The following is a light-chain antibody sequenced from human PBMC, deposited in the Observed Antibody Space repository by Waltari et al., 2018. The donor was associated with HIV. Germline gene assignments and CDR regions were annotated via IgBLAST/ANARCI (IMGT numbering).Light chain of an antibody. J-gene: IGLJ3*02. CDR3: SSVANSVTLSVL. CDR2: EVS. V-gene: IGLV2-14*01. Sequence: HFALTQPASVSRSPGKSITISCSGTSRDIGCYNYVSWSQHHPGKAPKLMIYEVSNRPSGISNRFSGSKSGNTASLTISALQAEDEADYFCSSVANSVTLSVLFGGGTKLTVL. CDR1: SRDIGCYNY.